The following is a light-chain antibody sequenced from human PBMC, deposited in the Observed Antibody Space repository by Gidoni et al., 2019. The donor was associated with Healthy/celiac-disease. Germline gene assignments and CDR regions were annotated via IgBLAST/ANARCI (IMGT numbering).Light chain of an antibody. CDR2: GNS. CDR3: QSYDSSLSGPVV. V-gene: IGLV1-40*01. J-gene: IGLJ2*01. CDR1: SSNIGAGYD. Sequence: QSVLTQPPSVSGAPGQRVTISCTGSSSNIGAGYDVHWYQQLPGTAPKLLIYGNSNRPSGAPDRFSGSKSGTSASLAITGIQAEDEADYYCQSYDSSLSGPVVFGGGTKLXV.